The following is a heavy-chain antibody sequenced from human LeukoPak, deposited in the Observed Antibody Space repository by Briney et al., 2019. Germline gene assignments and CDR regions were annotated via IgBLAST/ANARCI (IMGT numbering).Heavy chain of an antibody. CDR3: VRDLVFVWTPGDDFDF. CDR2: INEDATTI. CDR1: GFAFSAYW. V-gene: IGHV3-74*01. D-gene: IGHD3-16*01. J-gene: IGHJ4*02. Sequence: GGSLRLSCAAFGFAFSAYWMHWVRQAPGKGLEWVARINEDATTISYADSVKGRFIISRDNTKKSLYLQMNNLSAEDTAVYYCVRDLVFVWTPGDDFDFWGQGTLVIVSS.